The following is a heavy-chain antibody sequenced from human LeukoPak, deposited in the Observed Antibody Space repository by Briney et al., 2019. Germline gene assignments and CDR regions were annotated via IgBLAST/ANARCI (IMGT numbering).Heavy chain of an antibody. J-gene: IGHJ5*02. V-gene: IGHV3-48*03. CDR2: ISSSGSTI. Sequence: GGSLRLSCAASGFTFSSYEMNWVRQAPGKGLEWVSYISSSGSTIYYADSVKGRFTISRDNAKNSLYLQMNSLRAEDTAVYYCARDRRAATRRLWFDPWGQGTLVTVSS. CDR3: ARDRRAATRRLWFDP. CDR1: GFTFSSYE. D-gene: IGHD2-15*01.